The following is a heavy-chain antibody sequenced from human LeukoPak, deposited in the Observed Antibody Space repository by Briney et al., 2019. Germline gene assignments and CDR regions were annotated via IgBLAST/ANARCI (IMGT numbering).Heavy chain of an antibody. J-gene: IGHJ5*02. CDR1: GFAFNNYA. Sequence: GGSLRLSCAASGFAFNNYAMHWVRQAPGKGLEWVSGISWNSGSIGYADSVKGRFTISRDNAKNSLYLQMNSLRAEDTALYYCAKGFTFDPWGQGTLVTVSS. V-gene: IGHV3-9*01. CDR3: AKGFTFDP. CDR2: ISWNSGSI.